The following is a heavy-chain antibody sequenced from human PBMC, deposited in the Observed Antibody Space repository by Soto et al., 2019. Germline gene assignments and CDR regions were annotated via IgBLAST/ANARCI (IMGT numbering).Heavy chain of an antibody. CDR1: GYTFTTYA. CDR2: MNPNSGNT. V-gene: IGHV1-8*02. Sequence: ASVKVSCKASGYTFTTYAMHWVRQAPGQRLEWMGWMNPNSGNTGYAQKFQGRVTMTRNTSISTAYMELSSLRSEDTAVYYCARTLYGDNVDYWGQGTLVTVSS. J-gene: IGHJ4*02. CDR3: ARTLYGDNVDY. D-gene: IGHD4-17*01.